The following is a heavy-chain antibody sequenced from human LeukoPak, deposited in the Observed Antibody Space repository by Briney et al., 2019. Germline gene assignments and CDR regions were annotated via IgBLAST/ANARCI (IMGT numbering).Heavy chain of an antibody. D-gene: IGHD5-18*01. CDR3: ARGALRYSYGHFDY. V-gene: IGHV3-30*04. CDR1: GFTFSSYA. Sequence: GGSLRLSCAASGFTFSSYAMHWVRQAPGKGLEWVAVISYDGSNKYYADSVKGRFTISRDNSKNTLYLQMNSLRAEDTAVYYCARGALRYSYGHFDYWAREPCHRLL. CDR2: ISYDGSNK. J-gene: IGHJ4*02.